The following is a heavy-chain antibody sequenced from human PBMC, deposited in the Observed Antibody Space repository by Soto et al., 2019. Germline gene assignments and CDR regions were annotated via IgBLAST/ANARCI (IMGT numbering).Heavy chain of an antibody. CDR2: MNPNSGNT. V-gene: IGHV1-8*01. CDR1: GYTFTSYD. D-gene: IGHD1-26*01. CDR3: ARGQVNSHYYYYYMDV. J-gene: IGHJ6*03. Sequence: GASVKVSCKASGYTFTSYDINWVRQATGQGLEWMGWMNPNSGNTGYAQKFQGRVTMTRNTSISTAYMELSSLRSEDTAVYYCARGQVNSHYYYYYMDVWGKGTTVTVSS.